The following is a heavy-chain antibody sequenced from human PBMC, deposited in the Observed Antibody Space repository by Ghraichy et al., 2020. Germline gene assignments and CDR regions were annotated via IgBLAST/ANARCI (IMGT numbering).Heavy chain of an antibody. J-gene: IGHJ6*02. CDR1: GFTFSSYW. CDR3: ARESRSSGYVIYYYYGMDV. V-gene: IGHV3-7*03. CDR2: IKQDGSEK. Sequence: GGSLRLSCAASGFTFSSYWMSWVRQAPGKGLEWVANIKQDGSEKYYVDSVKGRFTISRDNAKNSLYLQMNSLRAEDTAVYYCARESRSSGYVIYYYYGMDVWGQGTTVTVSS. D-gene: IGHD5-12*01.